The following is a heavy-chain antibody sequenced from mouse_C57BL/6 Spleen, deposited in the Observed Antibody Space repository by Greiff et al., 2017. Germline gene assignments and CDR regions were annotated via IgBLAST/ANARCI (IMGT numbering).Heavy chain of an antibody. J-gene: IGHJ2*01. Sequence: VQLQQPGAELVKPGASVKMSCKASGYTFTSYWITWVKQRPGQGLEWIGDIYPGSGSTNYNEKFKSKATLTVDTSSSTAYMQLSSLTSEDSAVYYCARWATTVVAHCDYWGQGTTLTVSS. CDR3: ARWATTVVAHCDY. CDR2: IYPGSGST. D-gene: IGHD1-1*01. CDR1: GYTFTSYW. V-gene: IGHV1-55*01.